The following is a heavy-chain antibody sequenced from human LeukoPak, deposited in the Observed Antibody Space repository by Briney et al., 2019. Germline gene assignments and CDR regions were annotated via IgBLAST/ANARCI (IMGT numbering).Heavy chain of an antibody. CDR3: ARLLSPSYLRGYSYGYFDY. CDR1: GGSISSYY. V-gene: IGHV4-59*08. CDR2: IYYSGST. J-gene: IGHJ4*02. D-gene: IGHD5-18*01. Sequence: PSETLSLTCTVSGGSISSYYWSWIRQPPGKGLEWIGYIYYSGSTNYNPSLKSRVTISVDTSKNQFSLKLSSVTAADTAVYYCARLLSPSYLRGYSYGYFDYWGQGTLVTVSS.